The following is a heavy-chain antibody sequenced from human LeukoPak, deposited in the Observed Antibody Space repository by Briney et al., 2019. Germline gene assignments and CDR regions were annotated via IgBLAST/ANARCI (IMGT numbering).Heavy chain of an antibody. D-gene: IGHD1-26*01. V-gene: IGHV1-18*01. CDR3: ARSRAGAIRADAFDI. Sequence: GASVKVSCKASGYTFTSYGISWVRQAPGQGLEWMGWISAYNGNTNYAQKLQGRVTMTTDTSTSTAYMELRSLRSDDTAVYYCARSRAGAIRADAFDIWGQGTMVTVSS. J-gene: IGHJ3*02. CDR1: GYTFTSYG. CDR2: ISAYNGNT.